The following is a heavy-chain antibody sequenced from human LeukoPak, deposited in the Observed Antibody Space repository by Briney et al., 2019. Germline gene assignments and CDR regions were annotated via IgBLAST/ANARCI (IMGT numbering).Heavy chain of an antibody. CDR3: ARRYCSGGSCYLDY. J-gene: IGHJ4*02. Sequence: SGPTLVKPTPTLTLTCAFSGFSPSTSGVGVGWIRQPPGKALEWLALIYWDDDKRYSPSLKSRLTITKDTSKNQVVLTMTNMDPVDTATYYCARRYCSGGSCYLDYWGQGTLVTVSS. CDR1: GFSPSTSGVG. CDR2: IYWDDDK. V-gene: IGHV2-5*02. D-gene: IGHD2-15*01.